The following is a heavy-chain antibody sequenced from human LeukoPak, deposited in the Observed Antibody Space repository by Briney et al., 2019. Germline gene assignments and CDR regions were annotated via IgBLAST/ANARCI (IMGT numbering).Heavy chain of an antibody. CDR2: ISAYNGNT. V-gene: IGHV1-18*01. CDR3: ASIDCSGGSCYGSGFDP. Sequence: ASVKVSCKASGYTFTSYGISWVRQAPGRGLEWMGWISAYNGNTNYAQKLQGRVTMTTDTSTSTAYMELRSLRSDDTAVYYCASIDCSGGSCYGSGFDPWGQGTLVTVSS. CDR1: GYTFTSYG. D-gene: IGHD2-15*01. J-gene: IGHJ5*02.